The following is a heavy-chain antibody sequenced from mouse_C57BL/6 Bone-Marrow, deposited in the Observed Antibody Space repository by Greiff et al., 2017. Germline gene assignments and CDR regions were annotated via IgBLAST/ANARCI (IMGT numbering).Heavy chain of an antibody. CDR1: GFSFNTYA. CDR2: IRSKSNNYAT. Sequence: DAGGGLVQPKGSLKLSCAASGFSFNTYAMNWVRQAPGKGLEWVARIRSKSNNYATYYADSVKDRFTISRDDSESMLYLQMNNLKTEDTAMYYCVSLDYYAMDYWGQGTSVTVSS. J-gene: IGHJ4*01. CDR3: VSLDYYAMDY. V-gene: IGHV10-1*01.